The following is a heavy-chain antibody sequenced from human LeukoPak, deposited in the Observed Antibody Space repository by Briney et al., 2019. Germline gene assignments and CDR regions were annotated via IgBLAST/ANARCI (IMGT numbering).Heavy chain of an antibody. CDR2: ISGSGGST. J-gene: IGHJ5*02. CDR3: ARGGRSTSWFDP. V-gene: IGHV3-23*01. D-gene: IGHD2-2*01. Sequence: AMSXXRXXXGKGLEXVSAISGSGGSTYYADSVKGRFTISRDNSKNTLYLQMNSLRAEDTAVYYCARGGRSTSWFDPWGQGTLVTVSS. CDR1: A.